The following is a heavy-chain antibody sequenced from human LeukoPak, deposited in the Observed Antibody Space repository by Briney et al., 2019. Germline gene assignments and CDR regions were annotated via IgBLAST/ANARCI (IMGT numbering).Heavy chain of an antibody. D-gene: IGHD2-15*01. V-gene: IGHV1-18*01. CDR3: ARGPYCSGGTCYSQFFDH. CDR2: ISAYDGNT. J-gene: IGHJ4*02. CDR1: GYTFTNYG. Sequence: ASVKVSCKASGYTFTNYGITWVRQAPGQGLEWMGWISAYDGNTNYAQNLQGRVTMTTDTSTTTAYMEMRSLRSGDTAVYYCARGPYCSGGTCYSQFFDHWRQGTLVTVSS.